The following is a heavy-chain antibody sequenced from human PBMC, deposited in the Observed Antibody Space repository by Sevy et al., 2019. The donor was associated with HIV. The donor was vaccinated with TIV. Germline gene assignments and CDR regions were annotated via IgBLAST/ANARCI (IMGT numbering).Heavy chain of an antibody. CDR2: IKYDGSNK. CDR3: VKEGGGEGGDH. V-gene: IGHV3-30*02. CDR1: GFSFSSYG. J-gene: IGHJ4*02. D-gene: IGHD2-21*01. Sequence: GGSLRLSCAASGFSFSSYGMHWVRQAPGKGLEWMSYIKYDGSNKDYADSVKGRFTISRDNSKNTLYLQMNSLRVEDPAVFYCVKEGGGEGGDHWGQGTLVTVSS.